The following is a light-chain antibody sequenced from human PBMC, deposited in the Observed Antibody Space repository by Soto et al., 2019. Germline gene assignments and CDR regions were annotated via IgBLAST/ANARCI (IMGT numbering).Light chain of an antibody. CDR3: QRRSNWPLT. J-gene: IGKJ4*01. CDR2: DAS. V-gene: IGKV3-11*01. CDR1: ESVSTY. Sequence: EIVLTQSPATLSLSPGERATLSCRASESVSTYLAWYQQKPGQAPRLLMYDASNRVTGIPGRFSGSGSGTDFTLTISGLEPEDVAVYYCQRRSNWPLTFGGGTKVDIK.